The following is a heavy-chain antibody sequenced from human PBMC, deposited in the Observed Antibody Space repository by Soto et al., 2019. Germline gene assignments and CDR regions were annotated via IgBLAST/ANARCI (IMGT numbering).Heavy chain of an antibody. CDR2: INPNSGGT. D-gene: IGHD3-3*01. V-gene: IGHV1-2*04. J-gene: IGHJ4*02. CDR1: GYTFTGYY. Sequence: ASVKVSCKASGYTFTGYYMHWVRQAPGQGPEWMGWINPNSGGTNYAQKFQGWVTMTRDTSISTAYMELSRLRSDDTAVYYCERGLSHYDFWSGLDYWGQGTLVTVSS. CDR3: ERGLSHYDFWSGLDY.